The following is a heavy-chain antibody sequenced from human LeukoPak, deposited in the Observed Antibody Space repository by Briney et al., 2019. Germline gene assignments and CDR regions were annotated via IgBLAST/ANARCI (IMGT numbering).Heavy chain of an antibody. CDR1: GYSFNNFW. J-gene: IGHJ4*02. D-gene: IGHD2-2*01. CDR3: ARESSCRTLEY. V-gene: IGHV5-51*01. CDR2: FYPGDSYT. Sequence: KGGESLKISCRGSGYSFNNFWIAWGRQMPGKGLGWRGSFYPGDSYTRYSPSYQGHVPLSADKSISTAYLQWSSLKASDTAMYYCARESSCRTLEYGGQGTQVTVSS.